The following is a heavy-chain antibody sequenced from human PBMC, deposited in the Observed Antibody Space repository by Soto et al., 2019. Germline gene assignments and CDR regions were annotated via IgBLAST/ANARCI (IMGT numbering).Heavy chain of an antibody. J-gene: IGHJ4*02. D-gene: IGHD2-2*01. Sequence: SETLSLTCTVSGGSISPYYWSWIRQPAGKGLEWIGRIYASGSTNYNPSLKGRVTMSVATSKNQFSLKLSSVTAADTAVYYCARGGMVIIPTATAFDYWGQGTLVTVSS. CDR1: GGSISPYY. CDR3: ARGGMVIIPTATAFDY. V-gene: IGHV4-4*07. CDR2: IYASGST.